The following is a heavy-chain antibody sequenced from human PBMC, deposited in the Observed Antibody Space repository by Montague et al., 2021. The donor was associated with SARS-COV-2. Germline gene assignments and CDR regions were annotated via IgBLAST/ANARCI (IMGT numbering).Heavy chain of an antibody. D-gene: IGHD3-22*01. CDR2: IDWDDDK. Sequence: PALVIPTQTLTLTCTFSGFSLSTSGMCVSWIRQPPGKALEWLARIDWDDDKYYSTSLKTRLTISKDTSKSQVVLTMTNMDPVDTATYYCARTPYYYDSSGYYYGAFDIWGQGTMVTVSS. J-gene: IGHJ3*02. CDR3: ARTPYYYDSSGYYYGAFDI. V-gene: IGHV2-70*11. CDR1: GFSLSTSGMC.